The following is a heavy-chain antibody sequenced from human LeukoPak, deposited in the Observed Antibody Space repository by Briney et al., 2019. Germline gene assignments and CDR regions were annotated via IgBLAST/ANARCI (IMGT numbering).Heavy chain of an antibody. CDR3: ARVRRLYDYVWGSYLGDAFDI. D-gene: IGHD3-16*01. CDR2: IYYSENT. CDR1: GGSISSGDYY. Sequence: NPSQTLSLTCTVSGGSISSGDYYWSWIRQPPGKGLEWIGYIYYSENTYYNPSLKSRVTISVDTSKNQFSLKLSSVTAADTAVYYCARVRRLYDYVWGSYLGDAFDIWGQGTMVTVSS. J-gene: IGHJ3*02. V-gene: IGHV4-30-4*01.